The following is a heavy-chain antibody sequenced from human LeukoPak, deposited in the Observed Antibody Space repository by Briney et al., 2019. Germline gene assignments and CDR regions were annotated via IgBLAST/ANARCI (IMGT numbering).Heavy chain of an antibody. CDR3: AKESGRIAARLLDY. D-gene: IGHD6-6*01. CDR2: ISGSGGST. V-gene: IGHV3-23*01. Sequence: PGGSLSLSCAASGFTFSSYAMSWVRQAPGKGLEWVSAISGSGGSTYYADSVKGRFTISRDTSKNTLYLQMNSLRAEDTAVYYCAKESGRIAARLLDYWGQGTLVTVSS. J-gene: IGHJ4*02. CDR1: GFTFSSYA.